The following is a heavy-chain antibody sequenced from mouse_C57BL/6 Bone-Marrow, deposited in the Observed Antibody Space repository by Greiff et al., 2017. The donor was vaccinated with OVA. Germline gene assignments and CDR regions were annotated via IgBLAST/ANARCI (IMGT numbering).Heavy chain of an antibody. Sequence: VQLQQPGAELVRPGTSVKLSCKTSGYTFTSYWMHWVKQRPGQGLEWIGVIDPSDSYTNYNQKFKGKATLTVDTSSSTAYMQLSSLTSEDSAVYYCAQGEDYSNYVRFAYWGQGTLVTVSA. D-gene: IGHD2-5*01. V-gene: IGHV1-59*01. J-gene: IGHJ3*01. CDR2: IDPSDSYT. CDR3: AQGEDYSNYVRFAY. CDR1: GYTFTSYW.